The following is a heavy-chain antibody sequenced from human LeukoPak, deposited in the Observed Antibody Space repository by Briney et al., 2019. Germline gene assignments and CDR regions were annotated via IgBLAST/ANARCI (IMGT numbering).Heavy chain of an antibody. CDR3: ARDIRGSGNYGWFDP. D-gene: IGHD3-10*01. Sequence: PGGSLRLSCAAAGFTFSTYTMNWVRQAPGKGLEWVASISASGGTTYYLDSVRGRFTISRDNSKNTLYLQINSLRAEDTAIYSCARDIRGSGNYGWFDPWGQGTLVTASS. CDR1: GFTFSTYT. J-gene: IGHJ5*02. CDR2: ISASGGTT. V-gene: IGHV3-23*01.